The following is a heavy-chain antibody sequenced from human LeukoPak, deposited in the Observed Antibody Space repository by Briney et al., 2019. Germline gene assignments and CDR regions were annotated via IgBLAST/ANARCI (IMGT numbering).Heavy chain of an antibody. CDR3: ARGSSSQYFRF. Sequence: WASEKVSCKASGYTFTSYGFSWVRQAPGQGLEWMGWISAYNGNTNYAQKLQGRVTMTTDTSTSTAYMELRSLRSDDTAIYFCARGSSSQYFRFWGQGTLVTVSS. CDR1: GYTFTSYG. J-gene: IGHJ1*01. CDR2: ISAYNGNT. V-gene: IGHV1-18*01. D-gene: IGHD3-10*01.